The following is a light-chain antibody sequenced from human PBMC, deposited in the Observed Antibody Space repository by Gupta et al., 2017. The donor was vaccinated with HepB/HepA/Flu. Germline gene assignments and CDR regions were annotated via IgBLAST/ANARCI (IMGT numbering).Light chain of an antibody. CDR3: MQVLQIPGS. CDR2: LGS. V-gene: IGKV2-28*01. CDR1: QSLLHSNGYKY. J-gene: IGKJ2*04. Sequence: DIVMTQSPLSLPVTPGEPASISCRSSQSLLHSNGYKYLDWYLQKPGQSPQLLIYLGSHRASGVPDRFSGSGSGTEFTLQLSRVEAEDVGVYYSMQVLQIPGSFGQGTKLEIK.